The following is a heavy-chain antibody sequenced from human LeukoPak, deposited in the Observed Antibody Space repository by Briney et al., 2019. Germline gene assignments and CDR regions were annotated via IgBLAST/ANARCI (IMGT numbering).Heavy chain of an antibody. CDR2: IIPIFGTA. D-gene: IGHD6-13*01. CDR3: ARERTPGSSYGVDY. V-gene: IGHV1-69*13. Sequence: SVKVSCKASGGTFSSYAISWVRQAPGQGLEWMGGIIPIFGTANYAQKFQGRVTITADESTSTAYMELSSLRSEDTAVYYCARERTPGSSYGVDYWGQGTVVTVSS. CDR1: GGTFSSYA. J-gene: IGHJ4*02.